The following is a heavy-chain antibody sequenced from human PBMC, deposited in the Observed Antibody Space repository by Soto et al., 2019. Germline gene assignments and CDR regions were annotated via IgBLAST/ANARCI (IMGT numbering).Heavy chain of an antibody. J-gene: IGHJ6*02. CDR3: ARDTDRQQLCGNYYYIFDV. V-gene: IGHV1-69*12. D-gene: IGHD5-18*01. CDR1: GGTFSTSA. CDR2: IMPVFATP. Sequence: QVQLMQSGAEVKKPGSSVKVSCKASGGTFSTSAISWVRQAPGEGLEWVGGIMPVFATPDYAQKFQGRVTISADESTTTAYLELTSLTTDYTAVYYCARDTDRQQLCGNYYYIFDVWGQGTAITVSS.